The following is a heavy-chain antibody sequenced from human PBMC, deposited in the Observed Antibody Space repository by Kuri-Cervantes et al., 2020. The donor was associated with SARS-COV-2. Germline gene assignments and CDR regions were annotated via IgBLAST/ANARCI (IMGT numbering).Heavy chain of an antibody. J-gene: IGHJ3*02. CDR2: INGGGDPT. CDR1: GFTFYNFG. V-gene: IGHV3-23*01. Sequence: GESLKISCAASGFTFYNFGMTWVRQAPGKGLEWVSTINGGGDPTFYADSVKGRFTISTDNSKNMLYLQMSSLRAEDTAIYYCAKGTFDIWGQGTMVTVSS. CDR3: AKGTFDI.